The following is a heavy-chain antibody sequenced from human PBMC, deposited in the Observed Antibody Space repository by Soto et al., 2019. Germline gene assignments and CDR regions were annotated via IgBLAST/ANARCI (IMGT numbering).Heavy chain of an antibody. J-gene: IGHJ4*02. CDR1: GGSFSGYY. CDR2: INHSGST. CDR3: ARGEGHSSSWYSFDY. Sequence: SETLSLTCAVYGGSFSGYYWSWIRQPPGKGLEWIGEINHSGSTNYNPSLKSRVTISVDTSKNQFSLKLSSVTAADTAVYYCARGEGHSSSWYSFDYWGQGTLVTVSS. D-gene: IGHD6-13*01. V-gene: IGHV4-34*01.